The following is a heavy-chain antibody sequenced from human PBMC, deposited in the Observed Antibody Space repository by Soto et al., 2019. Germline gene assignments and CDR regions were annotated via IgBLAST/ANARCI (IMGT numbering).Heavy chain of an antibody. CDR2: INHSGST. J-gene: IGHJ5*02. CDR1: GGSFSGYY. Sequence: PSETLSLTCAVYGGSFSGYYWSWIRQPPGKGLEWIGEINHSGSTNYNPSLKSRVTISVDTSKNQFSLKLSSVTAADTAVYYCARVNPLVYVSVARGWFPGPNCFGPWRQGTLVTVSS. V-gene: IGHV4-34*01. CDR3: ARVNPLVYVSVARGWFPGPNCFGP. D-gene: IGHD6-19*01.